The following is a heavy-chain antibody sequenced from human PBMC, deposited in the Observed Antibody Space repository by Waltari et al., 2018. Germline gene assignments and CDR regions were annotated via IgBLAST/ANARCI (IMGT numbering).Heavy chain of an antibody. V-gene: IGHV4-39*01. CDR3: ARLYQDFGSTDYMDV. J-gene: IGHJ6*03. Sequence: QLQLQESGPGLLKASETLSLTCTVSGGSMNNRIYYWGWIRQPPGKGLEWIGNIYYDGSADDHPSLRSRVTISVDTSRNQFSLRLTSVSATDTALYYCARLYQDFGSTDYMDVWGKGTTVTVS. CDR1: GGSMNNRIYY. CDR2: IYYDGSA. D-gene: IGHD3-3*01.